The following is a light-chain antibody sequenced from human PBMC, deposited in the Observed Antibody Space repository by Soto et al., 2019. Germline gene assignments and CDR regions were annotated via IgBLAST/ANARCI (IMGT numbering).Light chain of an antibody. J-gene: IGKJ1*01. CDR3: QQRSNWPT. V-gene: IGKV3-11*01. Sequence: EIVLTQSPATLSLSPGERATLSCRASQSVSSYLAWYQHKPGQAPRLLIYDASNRATGIPARFSGSGSGTAFTLTISSLEPEDFAVYYCQQRSNWPTFGQGTKVE. CDR1: QSVSSY. CDR2: DAS.